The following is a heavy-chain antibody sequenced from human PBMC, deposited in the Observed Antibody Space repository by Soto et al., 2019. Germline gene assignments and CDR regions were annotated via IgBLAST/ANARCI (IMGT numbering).Heavy chain of an antibody. V-gene: IGHV3-21*01. D-gene: IGHD3-22*01. CDR2: ISSSSSYI. Sequence: LRLSCAASGFTFSSYSMNWVRQAPGKGLEWVSSISSSSSYIYYADSVKGRFTISRDNAKNSLYLQMNSLRAEDTAVYYCAREGDYYDSSGYHLPYYYYYGMDVWGQGTTVTVSS. CDR1: GFTFSSYS. J-gene: IGHJ6*02. CDR3: AREGDYYDSSGYHLPYYYYYGMDV.